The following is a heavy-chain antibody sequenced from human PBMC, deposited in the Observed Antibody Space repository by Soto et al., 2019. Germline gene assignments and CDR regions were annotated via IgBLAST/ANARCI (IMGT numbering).Heavy chain of an antibody. D-gene: IGHD4-17*01. CDR1: GFTFSSYG. Sequence: GGSLRLSCAASGFTFSSYGMHWVRQAPGKGLEWVAVIWYDGSNKYYADSVKGRFTISRDNSKNTLYLQMNSLRAEDTAVYYCASLYGDYDYYGMDVWGQGTTVTVSS. CDR3: ASLYGDYDYYGMDV. CDR2: IWYDGSNK. J-gene: IGHJ6*02. V-gene: IGHV3-33*01.